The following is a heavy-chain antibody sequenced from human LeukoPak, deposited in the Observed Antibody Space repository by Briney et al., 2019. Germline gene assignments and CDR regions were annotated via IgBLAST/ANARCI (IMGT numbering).Heavy chain of an antibody. V-gene: IGHV3-43*02. J-gene: IGHJ3*02. CDR2: IIGDGGST. CDR3: AKDYSDSSGYYYGGAGAFDI. Sequence: GGSLRLSCAASGFTFDDYAMHCVRHAPGKGLEWVSLIIGDGGSTYYADSVKGRFTISRDNSKNSLYLQMNSLRTEDTALYYCAKDYSDSSGYYYGGAGAFDIWGQGTMVTVSS. D-gene: IGHD3-22*01. CDR1: GFTFDDYA.